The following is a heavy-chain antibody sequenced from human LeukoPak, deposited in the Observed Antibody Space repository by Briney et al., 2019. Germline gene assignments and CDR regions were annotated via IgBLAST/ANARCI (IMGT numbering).Heavy chain of an antibody. V-gene: IGHV3-7*01. Sequence: PGGSLRLSCAASGFIFSSYWMAWVRQAPGKGLEWVANIKQDGSQFNYMDSVKGRFTISRDNAKNSLYLQMNSLRAEDTAVYYCVPQCGRPIWGQGTKLTVSS. CDR1: GFIFSSYW. CDR3: VPQCGRPI. J-gene: IGHJ3*02. D-gene: IGHD6-19*01. CDR2: IKQDGSQF.